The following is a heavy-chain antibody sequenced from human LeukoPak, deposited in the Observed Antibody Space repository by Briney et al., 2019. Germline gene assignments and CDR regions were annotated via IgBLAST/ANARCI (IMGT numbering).Heavy chain of an antibody. CDR1: GGSFRGYY. CDR3: AREDDPLTELRLSFDS. V-gene: IGHV4-34*01. CDR2: INHSGST. D-gene: IGHD1-20*01. Sequence: SETLSLTCAVYGGSFRGYYWSWIRQPPGKRLEWIGEINHSGSTNYNPSLKSRVTISVDTSKNQFSLQLNSVTPEDTAVYYCAREDDPLTELRLSFDSWGQGTLVTVSS. J-gene: IGHJ4*02.